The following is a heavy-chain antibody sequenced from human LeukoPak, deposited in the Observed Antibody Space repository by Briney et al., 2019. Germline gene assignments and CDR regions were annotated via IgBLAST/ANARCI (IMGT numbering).Heavy chain of an antibody. CDR1: GYTFTSYD. J-gene: IGHJ3*02. CDR3: ARVGFDAFDI. D-gene: IGHD1-26*01. Sequence: ASVKVSCKASGYTFTSYDINWARQATGQGLEWMGIINPSGGSTSYAQKFQGRVTMTRDTSTSTVYMELSSLRSEDTAVYYCARVGFDAFDIWGQGTMVTVSS. CDR2: INPSGGST. V-gene: IGHV1-46*01.